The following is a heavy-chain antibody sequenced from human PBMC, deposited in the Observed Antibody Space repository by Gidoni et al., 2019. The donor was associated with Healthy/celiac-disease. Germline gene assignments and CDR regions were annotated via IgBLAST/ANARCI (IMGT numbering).Heavy chain of an antibody. CDR1: GFPVSGYG. D-gene: IGHD3-3*01. CDR2: ISYDGSNK. J-gene: IGHJ4*02. V-gene: IGHV3-30*18. CDR3: AKDLAEWLLSLDY. Sequence: QVQLVESGGGVVQPGRSLRLSCAASGFPVSGYGMHWVRQAPGQGPEWVAVISYDGSNKYHADSVKGRFTISRDNSKNALDLQMNSVRAEDTAVYYCAKDLAEWLLSLDYWGQGTLVTVSS.